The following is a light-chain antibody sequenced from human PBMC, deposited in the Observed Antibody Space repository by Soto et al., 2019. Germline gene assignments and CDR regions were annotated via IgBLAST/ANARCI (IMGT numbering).Light chain of an antibody. V-gene: IGKV3-20*01. CDR2: GAS. J-gene: IGKJ2*01. CDR1: QSVSSSY. Sequence: EIVLTQSPGTLSLSPGERATLSCRASQSVSSSYLAWYQQKPGQAPRLLIYGASSRATGIPDRFSGSGSGTDFTRTISRLEPEDFVVYDCQQYGSSPYTFGQGTKLEIK. CDR3: QQYGSSPYT.